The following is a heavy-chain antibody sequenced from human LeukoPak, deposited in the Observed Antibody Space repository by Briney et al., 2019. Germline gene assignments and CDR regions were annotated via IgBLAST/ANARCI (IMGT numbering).Heavy chain of an antibody. Sequence: GFLRLSCAASGFTFSSYSMNWVRQAPGKGLEWVSSISSSSSSIYYADSVKGRFTISRDNAKNSLYLQMNSLRAEDTAVYYCARASGDIVETATMGSYWGQGTLVTVSS. D-gene: IGHD5-18*01. V-gene: IGHV3-21*01. CDR3: ARASGDIVETATMGSY. CDR1: GFTFSSYS. CDR2: ISSSSSSI. J-gene: IGHJ4*02.